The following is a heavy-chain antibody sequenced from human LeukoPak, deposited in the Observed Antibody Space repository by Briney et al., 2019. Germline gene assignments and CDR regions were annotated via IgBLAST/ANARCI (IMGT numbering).Heavy chain of an antibody. CDR2: FYYSGRT. J-gene: IGHJ4*02. CDR1: GDSISSYY. CDR3: ARHVGRGYFALLY. V-gene: IGHV4-59*08. Sequence: PSDTLSLTCNVSGDSISSYYWSWIRQPPGKGLEWIGYFYYSGRTNYNPSLKSRVTISVDTSKNQFSLKLSSVTAADTAVYYCARHVGRGYFALLYWGQGTLVTVSS. D-gene: IGHD3-22*01.